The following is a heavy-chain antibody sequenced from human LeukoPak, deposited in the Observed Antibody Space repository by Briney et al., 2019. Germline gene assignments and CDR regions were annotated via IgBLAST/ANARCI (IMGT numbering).Heavy chain of an antibody. V-gene: IGHV3-21*01. CDR1: GFTFSSYS. D-gene: IGHD6-19*01. CDR3: ARWGPVAGDYYYYGMDV. Sequence: GGSLRLSCAASGFTFSSYSMNWVRQAQGKGLEWFSSISSSSSYIYYADSVKGRFTISRDNAKNSLYLQMNSLRAEDTAVYYCARWGPVAGDYYYYGMDVWGQGTTVTVSS. CDR2: ISSSSSYI. J-gene: IGHJ6*02.